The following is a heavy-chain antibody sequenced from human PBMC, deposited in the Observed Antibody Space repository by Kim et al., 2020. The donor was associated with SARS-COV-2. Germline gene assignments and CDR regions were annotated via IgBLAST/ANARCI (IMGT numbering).Heavy chain of an antibody. Sequence: DSVKGRFTTTRDNSKNTRYLQMNSLRAEDTAIYYCARGPGYFYYALDVWGQGTTVTVSS. CDR3: ARGPGYFYYALDV. J-gene: IGHJ6*02. V-gene: IGHV3-53*01.